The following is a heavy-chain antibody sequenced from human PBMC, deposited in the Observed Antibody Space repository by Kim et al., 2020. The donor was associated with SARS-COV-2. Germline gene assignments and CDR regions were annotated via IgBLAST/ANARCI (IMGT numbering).Heavy chain of an antibody. CDR1: GFTFGEDA. CDR3: SREWYSNNWEDFSYNYMDV. V-gene: IGHV3-49*04. Sequence: GGSLRLSCTASGFTFGEDALSWVRQAPGKGLQWVGFIRSKAYGGTTQYAASVKGRFTISRDDSKKIAYLQMSSLKIEDTAVYYCSREWYSNNWEDFSYNYMDVWGKGTTVTVSS. D-gene: IGHD6-13*01. J-gene: IGHJ6*03. CDR2: IRSKAYGGTT.